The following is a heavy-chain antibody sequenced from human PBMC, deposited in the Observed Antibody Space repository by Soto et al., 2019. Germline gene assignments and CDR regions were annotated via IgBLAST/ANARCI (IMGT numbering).Heavy chain of an antibody. J-gene: IGHJ4*02. Sequence: GGSLRLSCAASGFTFSSYGMHWVRQAPGKGLEWVAVIWYDGSNKYYADSVKGRFTISRDNSKNTLYLQMNSLRAEDTAVYYCARGGTMIVVVTDFDYWGQGTLVTVSS. CDR1: GFTFSSYG. CDR2: IWYDGSNK. D-gene: IGHD3-22*01. CDR3: ARGGTMIVVVTDFDY. V-gene: IGHV3-33*01.